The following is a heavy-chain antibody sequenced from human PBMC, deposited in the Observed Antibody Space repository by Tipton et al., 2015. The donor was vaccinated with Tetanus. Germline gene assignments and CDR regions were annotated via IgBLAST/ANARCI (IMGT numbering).Heavy chain of an antibody. CDR3: ARGLLVVVPAARGRYNWFDP. V-gene: IGHV4-34*01. Sequence: TLSLTCAVYGGSFSGYYWSWIRQPPGKGLEWIGEINHSGSTNYNPSLKSPVTISVDTSKNQFSLKLSSVTAADTAVYYCARGLLVVVPAARGRYNWFDPWGQGTLVAVSS. D-gene: IGHD2-2*01. CDR1: GGSFSGYY. J-gene: IGHJ5*02. CDR2: INHSGST.